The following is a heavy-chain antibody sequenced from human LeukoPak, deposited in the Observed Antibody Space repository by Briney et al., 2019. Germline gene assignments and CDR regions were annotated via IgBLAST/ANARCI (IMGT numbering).Heavy chain of an antibody. V-gene: IGHV4-61*01. D-gene: IGHD2-2*02. Sequence: SETLSLTCTVSGGSVSSGSYYWSWIRQPPGKGLEWIVYIYYSGSTNYNPPLKSRVTISVDTSKNQFSLKLSSVTAADTAVYYCAGSPRSYTVGWFDPWGQGTLVTVSS. J-gene: IGHJ5*02. CDR2: IYYSGST. CDR1: GGSVSSGSYY. CDR3: AGSPRSYTVGWFDP.